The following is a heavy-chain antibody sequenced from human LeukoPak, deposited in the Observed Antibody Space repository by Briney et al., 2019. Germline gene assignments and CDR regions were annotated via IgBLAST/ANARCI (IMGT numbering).Heavy chain of an antibody. CDR2: IIPIFGTA. D-gene: IGHD5-24*01. Sequence: SVKVSCKASGGTFSSYAISWVRQAPGQGLEWMGGIIPIFGTANYAQKFQGRVTITADESTSTAYMELSSLRSEDTAVYYCAKRDVSSYYYYYGMDVWGQGTTVTVS. CDR3: AKRDVSSYYYYYGMDV. CDR1: GGTFSSYA. J-gene: IGHJ6*02. V-gene: IGHV1-69*01.